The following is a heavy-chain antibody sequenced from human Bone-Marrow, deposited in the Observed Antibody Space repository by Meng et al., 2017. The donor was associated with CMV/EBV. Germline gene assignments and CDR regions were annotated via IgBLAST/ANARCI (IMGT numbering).Heavy chain of an antibody. CDR1: GGSFSGYY. CDR2: INHSGST. CDR3: ARGRSLEWLPLPGPYYYYGMDV. V-gene: IGHV4-34*01. D-gene: IGHD3-3*01. J-gene: IGHJ6*02. Sequence: SETLSLTCAVYGGSFSGYYWSWIRQPPGKGLEWIGEINHSGSTNYNPSLKSRVTISVDTSKNQFSLKLSSVTAADTAVYYCARGRSLEWLPLPGPYYYYGMDVWGQGTTVTVSS.